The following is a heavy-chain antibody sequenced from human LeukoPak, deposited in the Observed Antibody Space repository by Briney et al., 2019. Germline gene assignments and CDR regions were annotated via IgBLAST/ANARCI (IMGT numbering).Heavy chain of an antibody. CDR1: GGSISSADYY. J-gene: IGHJ5*02. CDR3: ARHGSGSNDAAP. D-gene: IGHD3-10*01. Sequence: SETLSLTCTVSGGSISSADYYWSWIRQPPGKGLEWIGEINHSGSTNYNPSLKSRVTISVDTSKNQFSLKLSSVTAADTAVYYCARHGSGSNDAAPWGQGTLVTVSS. V-gene: IGHV4-39*01. CDR2: INHSGST.